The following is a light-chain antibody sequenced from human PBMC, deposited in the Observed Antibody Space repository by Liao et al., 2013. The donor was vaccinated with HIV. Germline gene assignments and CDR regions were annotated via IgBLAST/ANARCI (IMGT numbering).Light chain of an antibody. Sequence: SYELTQPPSVSVAPGKTARITCGGNNIGSKSVHWYQQKPGQAPVLVIYKDSERPSGIPERFSGSSSGTTVTLTISGVQAEDEADYYCQTWNRSTGIFGTGTTVTVL. CDR3: QTWNRSTGI. J-gene: IGLJ1*01. CDR2: KDS. CDR1: NIGSKS. V-gene: IGLV3-21*04.